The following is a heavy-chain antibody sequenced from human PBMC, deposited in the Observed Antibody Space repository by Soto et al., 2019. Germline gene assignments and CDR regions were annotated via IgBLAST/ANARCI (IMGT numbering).Heavy chain of an antibody. J-gene: IGHJ6*02. Sequence: QVQLVQSGAEVKKPGSSVKVSCKASGGTFSSFTISWVRQAPGQGLEWMGGIIPIYGTANYAQKFKGRVTITADASTRTAYMELSSLRSEDTAVYYCAKDRRADWESYYYYAMDVWGQGTTVTFSS. V-gene: IGHV1-69*01. CDR3: AKDRRADWESYYYYAMDV. D-gene: IGHD1-26*01. CDR2: IIPIYGTA. CDR1: GGTFSSFT.